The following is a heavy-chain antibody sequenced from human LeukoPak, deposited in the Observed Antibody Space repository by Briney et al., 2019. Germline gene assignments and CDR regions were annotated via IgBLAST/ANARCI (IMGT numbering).Heavy chain of an antibody. J-gene: IGHJ6*03. Sequence: GGSLRLSCAASGFTFSSNWMSWVRQAPGKGLEWVANINQDGSERYYVDSVRGRFTISRDNAKYSLYLLVNTLRAEDTAVYYCARVPSSSSFSIYYYYYMDVWGKGTTVTVS. CDR3: ARVPSSSSFSIYYYYYMDV. CDR2: INQDGSER. D-gene: IGHD6-6*01. CDR1: GFTFSSNW. V-gene: IGHV3-7*01.